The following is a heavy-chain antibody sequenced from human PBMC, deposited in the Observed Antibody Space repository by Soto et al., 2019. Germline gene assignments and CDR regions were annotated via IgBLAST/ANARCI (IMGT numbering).Heavy chain of an antibody. J-gene: IGHJ5*02. D-gene: IGHD3-10*01. CDR1: GFSFSSTD. CDR2: ILDTGTTV. V-gene: IGHV3-23*01. CDR3: VKNSGWFNT. Sequence: GGSLSLSCAASGFSFSSTDMSWVRQAPGKGLEWVSTILDTGTTVFYADSVKGRFTVSRDNSHNTLSVQMNNLRADDTAVYYCVKNSGWFNTWGQGTLVTVSS.